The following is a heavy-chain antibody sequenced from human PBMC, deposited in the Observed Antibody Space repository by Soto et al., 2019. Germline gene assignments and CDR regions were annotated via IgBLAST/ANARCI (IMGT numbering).Heavy chain of an antibody. V-gene: IGHV4-31*03. CDR2: IYYSGST. Sequence: VQLQESGPGLVKPSQTLSLTCTVSGGSISSGAYYWSWIRQHPGKGLEWIGYIYYSGSTYYNPSLKSRVTISVDTSKNQFSLKLSSVTAADTAVYYCAAWGSSGWSGDYWGQGTLVTVSS. CDR1: GGSISSGAYY. CDR3: AAWGSSGWSGDY. J-gene: IGHJ4*02. D-gene: IGHD6-19*01.